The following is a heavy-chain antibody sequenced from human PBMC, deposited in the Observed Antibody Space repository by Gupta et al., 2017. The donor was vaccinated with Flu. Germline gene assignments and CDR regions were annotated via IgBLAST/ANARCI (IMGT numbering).Heavy chain of an antibody. Sequence: EVQLVESGGGLVQPGGSLRLSCAASGFTFSDHYMDWVRQAPGKGLEWVGRTRNKANSYTTEYAASVKGRFTISRDDSKNSLYLQMNSLKTEDTAVYYCAREASIAVAGTLYYYYYGMDVWGQGTTVTVSS. J-gene: IGHJ6*02. CDR1: GFTFSDHY. CDR3: AREASIAVAGTLYYYYYGMDV. CDR2: TRNKANSYTT. V-gene: IGHV3-72*01. D-gene: IGHD6-19*01.